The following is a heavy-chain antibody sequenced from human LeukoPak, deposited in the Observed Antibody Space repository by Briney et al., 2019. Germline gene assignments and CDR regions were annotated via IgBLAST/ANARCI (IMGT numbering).Heavy chain of an antibody. CDR2: INHSGST. CDR3: ARLWNYDYIWGSYRFFDY. Sequence: MASETLSLTCAVYGGSFSGYYWSWIRQPPGKGLEWIGEINHSGSTNYNPSLKSRVTISVDTSKNQFSLKLSSVTAADTAVYYCARLWNYDYIWGSYRFFDYWGQGTLVTVSS. CDR1: GGSFSGYY. J-gene: IGHJ4*02. V-gene: IGHV4-34*01. D-gene: IGHD3-16*02.